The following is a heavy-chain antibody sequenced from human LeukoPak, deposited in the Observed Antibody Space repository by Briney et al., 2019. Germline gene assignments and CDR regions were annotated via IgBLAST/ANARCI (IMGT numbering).Heavy chain of an antibody. CDR1: GGSISSYY. CDR2: IYYSGST. Sequence: SETLSLTCTVSGGSISSYYWSWIRQPAGKGLEWIGSIYYSGSTYYNPSLKSRVTISVDTSKNQFSLKLSSVTAADTAVYYCARTRYYYNSRSYGAPYYFDYWGQGTLVTVSS. CDR3: ARTRYYYNSRSYGAPYYFDY. D-gene: IGHD3-10*01. V-gene: IGHV4-59*05. J-gene: IGHJ4*02.